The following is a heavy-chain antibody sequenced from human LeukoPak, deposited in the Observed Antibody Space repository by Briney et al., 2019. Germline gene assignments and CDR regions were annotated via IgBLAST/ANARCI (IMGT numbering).Heavy chain of an antibody. V-gene: IGHV3-7*01. CDR2: IKQDGSEK. Sequence: PGRSLRLSCAASGFTFSSYWMSWVRQAPGKGLEWVANIKQDGSEKYYVDSVKGRFTISRDNAKNSLYLQMNSLRAEDTAVYYCARVGSPDAFDIWGQGTMVTVSS. CDR3: ARVGSPDAFDI. J-gene: IGHJ3*02. D-gene: IGHD1-26*01. CDR1: GFTFSSYW.